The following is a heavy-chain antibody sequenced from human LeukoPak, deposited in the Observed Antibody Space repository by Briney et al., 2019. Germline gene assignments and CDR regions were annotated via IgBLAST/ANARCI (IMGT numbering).Heavy chain of an antibody. V-gene: IGHV4-34*01. CDR3: ARGGYSNPRHYFDY. CDR2: INHSGST. Sequence: PSETLSLTCAVYGGSFSGYYWSWIRQPPGKGLEWIGEINHSGSTNYNPSLKSRVTISVDTSKNQFSLKLSSVTAADTAVYYCARGGYSNPRHYFDYWGQGTQVTVSS. J-gene: IGHJ4*02. CDR1: GGSFSGYY. D-gene: IGHD6-13*01.